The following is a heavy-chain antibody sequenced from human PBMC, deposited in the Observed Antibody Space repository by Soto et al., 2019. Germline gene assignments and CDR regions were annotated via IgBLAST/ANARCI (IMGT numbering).Heavy chain of an antibody. CDR1: GFTFTNYS. D-gene: IGHD2-15*01. CDR3: AKRRGAGGHFDY. J-gene: IGHJ4*02. CDR2: VSSGGST. Sequence: GGSLRLSCAASGFTFTNYSMGWVRQAPGKGLEWVSVVSSGGSTYYADSVTGRFTVSRDNSKNTLSLQMNSLRAEDTAVYYCAKRRGAGGHFDYWGQGALVTVSS. V-gene: IGHV3-23*01.